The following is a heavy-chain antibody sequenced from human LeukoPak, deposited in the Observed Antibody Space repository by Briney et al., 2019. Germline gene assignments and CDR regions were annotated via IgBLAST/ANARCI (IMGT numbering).Heavy chain of an antibody. CDR1: GFTFSSYG. V-gene: IGHV3-30*03. CDR2: ISYDGSNK. CDR3: ARDIGYDSSGYYSPPTDY. Sequence: GGSLRLSCAASGFTFSSYGMHWVRQAPGKGLEWVAVISYDGSNKYYADSVKGRFTISRDNSKNTLYLQMNSLRAEDTAVYYCARDIGYDSSGYYSPPTDYWGQGTLVTVSS. J-gene: IGHJ4*02. D-gene: IGHD3-22*01.